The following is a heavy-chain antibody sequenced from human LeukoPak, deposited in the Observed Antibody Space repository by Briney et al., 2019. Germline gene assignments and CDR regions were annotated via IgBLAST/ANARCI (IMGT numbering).Heavy chain of an antibody. CDR1: GYTFTNYG. V-gene: IGHV1-18*01. D-gene: IGHD2-21*02. CDR2: ISAYNGDT. Sequence: ASVKVSCKASGYTFTNYGISWVRQAPGQGLEWIAWISAYNGDTRFAQKFQGRVILTTDTSTTTAYMDLRNLRSDDTAVYYCARDACVSCGGDCCHDPWGQGTLVTVSS. J-gene: IGHJ5*02. CDR3: ARDACVSCGGDCCHDP.